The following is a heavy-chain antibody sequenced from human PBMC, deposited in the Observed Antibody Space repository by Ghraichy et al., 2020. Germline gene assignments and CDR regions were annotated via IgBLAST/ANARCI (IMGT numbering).Heavy chain of an antibody. CDR1: GGSISSSNW. CDR2: IYHSGST. Sequence: SETLSLTCAVSGGSISSSNWWSWVRQPPGKGLEWIGEIYHSGSTNYNPSLKSRVTISVDKSKNQFSLKLSSVTAADTAVYYCARHLTYYYDIPVYWGQGTLVTVSS. CDR3: ARHLTYYYDIPVY. D-gene: IGHD3-22*01. V-gene: IGHV4-4*02. J-gene: IGHJ4*02.